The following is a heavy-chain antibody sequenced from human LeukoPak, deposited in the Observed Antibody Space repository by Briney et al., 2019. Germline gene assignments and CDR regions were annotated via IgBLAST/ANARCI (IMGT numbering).Heavy chain of an antibody. D-gene: IGHD3-22*01. J-gene: IGHJ4*02. Sequence: PGGSLRLSCAASGFTLSSYWMSWVRQAPGKGLEWVANIKQDGSEKYYVDSVKGRFTISRDNAKNSLYLQMNSLRAEDTAVYYCARAWGLYYCDSSGPYYFDYWGQGTLVTVSS. CDR1: GFTLSSYW. CDR3: ARAWGLYYCDSSGPYYFDY. V-gene: IGHV3-7*01. CDR2: IKQDGSEK.